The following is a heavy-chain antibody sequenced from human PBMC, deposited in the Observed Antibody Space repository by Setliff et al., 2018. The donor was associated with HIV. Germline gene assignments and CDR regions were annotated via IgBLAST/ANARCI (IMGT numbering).Heavy chain of an antibody. CDR1: GFTFSGSA. CDR2: IRSETNTYAT. Sequence: PGESLKISCAASGFTFSGSAVHWVRQASGKGLEWVGRIRSETNTYATAYAASVKGRFTISRDDSKNTAYLQMNSLKTEDTAVYYCSCSGYDSYFDYWGQGTPVTVSS. J-gene: IGHJ4*02. CDR3: SCSGYDSYFDY. D-gene: IGHD5-12*01. V-gene: IGHV3-73*01.